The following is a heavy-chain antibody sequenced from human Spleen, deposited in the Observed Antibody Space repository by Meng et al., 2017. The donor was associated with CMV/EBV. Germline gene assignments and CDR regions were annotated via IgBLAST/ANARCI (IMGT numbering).Heavy chain of an antibody. J-gene: IGHJ6*02. V-gene: IGHV3-53*01. CDR1: GFTVSRSY. CDR2: IYSGGST. CDR3: ARIHYYYGMDV. Sequence: GESLKISCAASGFTVSRSYMYWVRQAPGKGLEWVSVIYSGGSTYYADSVKGRFTISRDNSQNTLYLQMNSLIAEDTAVYYCARIHYYYGMDVWGQGTTVTVSS.